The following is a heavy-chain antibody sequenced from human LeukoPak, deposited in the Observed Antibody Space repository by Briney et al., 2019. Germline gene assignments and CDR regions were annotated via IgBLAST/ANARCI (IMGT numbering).Heavy chain of an antibody. CDR3: AKDPYCGGDCSVGSNYFDY. CDR2: ISYDGSNK. V-gene: IGHV3-30*18. Sequence: LPGGSLRLSCAASGFTFSSYGMHWVRQAPGKGLEWVAVISYDGSNKYYADSVKGRFTISRDNSKNTLYLQMNSLRAEDTAVYYCAKDPYCGGDCSVGSNYFDYWGQGTLVTVSS. CDR1: GFTFSSYG. D-gene: IGHD2-21*02. J-gene: IGHJ4*02.